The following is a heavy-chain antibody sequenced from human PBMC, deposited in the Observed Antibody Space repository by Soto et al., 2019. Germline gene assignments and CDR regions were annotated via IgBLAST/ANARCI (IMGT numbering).Heavy chain of an antibody. Sequence: EVQLVESGGGLVQPGGSLRLSCGASGFTFRTYWVSWVRQVPGKGLEWVANINQDGSEKNYVDSVKGRFTISRDNAKNSLHLQMSSLRAEDTALYYCARDGSTSWYSYDYHGMDVWGQGTTVTVSS. D-gene: IGHD5-18*01. V-gene: IGHV3-7*05. CDR3: ARDGSTSWYSYDYHGMDV. CDR1: GFTFRTYW. J-gene: IGHJ6*02. CDR2: INQDGSEK.